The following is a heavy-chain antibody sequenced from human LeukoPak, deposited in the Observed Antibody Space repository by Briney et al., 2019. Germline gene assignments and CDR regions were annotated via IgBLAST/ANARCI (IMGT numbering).Heavy chain of an antibody. D-gene: IGHD6-13*01. J-gene: IGHJ4*02. CDR3: ARDRSSSWAVDY. V-gene: IGHV3-30*03. Sequence: GGSLRLSCAASGFTFSSNGMHWVRQAPGKGLEWVAVISHVGSDKYYGDSVKGRFSISRDNSKNTLYLQMNSLRAEDTALYYCARDRSSSWAVDYWGQGTLLTVSS. CDR2: ISHVGSDK. CDR1: GFTFSSNG.